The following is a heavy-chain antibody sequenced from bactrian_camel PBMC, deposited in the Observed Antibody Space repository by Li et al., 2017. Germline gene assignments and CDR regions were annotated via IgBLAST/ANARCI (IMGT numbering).Heavy chain of an antibody. CDR3: AADWPSSVDYGLDTPCETQRGSFGY. V-gene: IGHV3S1*01. D-gene: IGHD5*01. Sequence: HVQLVESGGGSVQAGGSLRLSCAASGYTASNNCMGWLRQAPGKEREGVAVIYTRGGSTYYADSVKGRFTISRAENTLYLQMNNRKPEDTGMYYCAADWPSSVDYGLDTPCETQRGSFGYMGQGTQVTVS. CDR1: GYTASNNC. CDR2: IYTRGGST. J-gene: IGHJ6*01.